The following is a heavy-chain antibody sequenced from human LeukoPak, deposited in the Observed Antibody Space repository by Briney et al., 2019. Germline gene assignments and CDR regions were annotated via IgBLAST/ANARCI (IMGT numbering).Heavy chain of an antibody. J-gene: IGHJ5*02. CDR3: ARVHMVRGVIYNWFDP. CDR1: GXSFSGYY. V-gene: IGHV4-34*01. CDR2: LNHSGST. Sequence: PSETLSLTCAVYGXSFSGYYWRWVRQPPGKGLEWIGELNHSGSTNYNPSLKRRVAISVDRSKNQFPLKLSSVTAADTAVYYCARVHMVRGVIYNWFDPWGQGTLVTVS. D-gene: IGHD3-10*01.